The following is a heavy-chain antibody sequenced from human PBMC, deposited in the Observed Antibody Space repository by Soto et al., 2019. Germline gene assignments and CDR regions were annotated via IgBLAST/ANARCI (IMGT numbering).Heavy chain of an antibody. CDR3: ARGRGWLHDY. D-gene: IGHD6-19*01. Sequence: EMQLVESGGGLVQPGGSLRLSCAASGFTFTNYWMQWVRQAPGKGLVWVSRINSDGSSTSHADSVKGRFTISRDNAKNTLYLQMSSLRVEDTALYYCARGRGWLHDYWGQGTLVTVSS. V-gene: IGHV3-74*01. J-gene: IGHJ4*02. CDR2: INSDGSST. CDR1: GFTFTNYW.